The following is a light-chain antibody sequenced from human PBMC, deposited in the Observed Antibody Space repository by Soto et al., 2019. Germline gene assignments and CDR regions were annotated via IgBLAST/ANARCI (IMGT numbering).Light chain of an antibody. J-gene: IGKJ1*01. Sequence: DIQMTQSPSSLSASVGDRVTITCRASQSISNYLNWYQQKPGKAPKLLIYAASTLQSGVPSRFSGSGSGTKFTLTIASLQPDDFATYYCKQYETFSGTFGPGTKVDIK. CDR3: KQYETFSGT. V-gene: IGKV1-39*01. CDR1: QSISNY. CDR2: AAS.